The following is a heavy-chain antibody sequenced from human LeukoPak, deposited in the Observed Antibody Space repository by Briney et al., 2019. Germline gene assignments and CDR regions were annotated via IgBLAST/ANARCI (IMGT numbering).Heavy chain of an antibody. CDR2: IYYSGST. Sequence: PSQTLSLTCTVSRGSISSGDYYWSWIRQPPGKGLEWIGYIYYSGSTYYNPSLKSRVTISVDTSKNQFSLKLSSVTAADTAVYYCARALGCSSTSCYYDSGYDLGYFQHWGQGTLVTVSS. V-gene: IGHV4-30-4*01. CDR1: RGSISSGDYY. D-gene: IGHD2-2*01. CDR3: ARALGCSSTSCYYDSGYDLGYFQH. J-gene: IGHJ1*01.